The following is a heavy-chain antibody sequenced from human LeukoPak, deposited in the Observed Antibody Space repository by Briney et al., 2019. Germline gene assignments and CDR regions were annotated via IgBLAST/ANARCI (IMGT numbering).Heavy chain of an antibody. Sequence: ETLSLTCTVSGGSISSYYWSWIRQPAGKGLEWIGRIYTSGSTNYNPSLKSRVTISVDTSKNQFSLKLSSVTAADTAVYYCARRLDTAMVTSWFDPWGQGTLVTVSS. CDR2: IYTSGST. CDR1: GGSISSYY. V-gene: IGHV4-4*07. D-gene: IGHD5-18*01. CDR3: ARRLDTAMVTSWFDP. J-gene: IGHJ5*02.